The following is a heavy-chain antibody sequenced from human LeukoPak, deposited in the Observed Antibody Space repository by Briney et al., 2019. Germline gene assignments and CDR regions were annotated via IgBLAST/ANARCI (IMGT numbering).Heavy chain of an antibody. V-gene: IGHV3-66*04. J-gene: IGHJ6*02. Sequence: GGSLRLSCAASGFTVSRDYLSWVRQAPGKGLEWVSVIFSGASTYYADSVKGRFTISRDNSKNTLYLHMNSLSAEDTAVYYCARQDYHDSCGAFCGMDVWGRGTTVTVSS. CDR3: ARQDYHDSCGAFCGMDV. D-gene: IGHD3-22*01. CDR1: GFTVSRDY. CDR2: IFSGAST.